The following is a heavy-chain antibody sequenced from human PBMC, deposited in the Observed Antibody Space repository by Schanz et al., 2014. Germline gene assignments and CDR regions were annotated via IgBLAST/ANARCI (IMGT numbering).Heavy chain of an antibody. J-gene: IGHJ4*03. CDR3: ARDEGRDGYNLAFDD. CDR2: IYINSGST. D-gene: IGHD5-12*01. CDR1: GFSVSTNY. Sequence: EVQLVESGGGLIQPGGSLRLSCAVSGFSVSTNYMSWVRQAPGKGLEWVSSIYINSGSTNYADSVKGRFIISRDSSKNTLFLQMNSLRAEDTAVYFCARDEGRDGYNLAFDDWGQGTLVTVSS. V-gene: IGHV3-53*01.